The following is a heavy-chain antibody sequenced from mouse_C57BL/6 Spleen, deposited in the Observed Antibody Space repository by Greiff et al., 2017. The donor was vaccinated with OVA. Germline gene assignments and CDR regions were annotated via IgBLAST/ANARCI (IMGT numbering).Heavy chain of an antibody. CDR2: INPSSGYT. Sequence: QVQLQQSGAELAKPGASVKLSCKASGYTFTSYWMHWVKQRPGQGLEWIGYINPSSGYTKYNQKFKDKATLTADKSSSTAYMQLSSLTYEDSAVYYCARQATTVVATPYYFDYWGQGTTLTVSS. CDR3: ARQATTVVATPYYFDY. J-gene: IGHJ2*01. V-gene: IGHV1-7*01. CDR1: GYTFTSYW. D-gene: IGHD1-1*01.